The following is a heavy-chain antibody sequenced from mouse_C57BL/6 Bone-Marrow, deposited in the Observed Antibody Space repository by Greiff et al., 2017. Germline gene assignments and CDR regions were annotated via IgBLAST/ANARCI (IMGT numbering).Heavy chain of an antibody. Sequence: QVQLKQPGAELVMPGASVKLSCKASGYTFTSSWMHWVKQRPGQGLEWIGEIDPSDSYTNYNQKFKGKSTLTVDKSSSTAYLQLSCLTSEDSAVYYCARGTPYDYDNYWGQGTTLTVSA. CDR3: ARGTPYDYDNY. D-gene: IGHD2-4*01. V-gene: IGHV1-69*01. CDR1: GYTFTSSW. J-gene: IGHJ2*01. CDR2: IDPSDSYT.